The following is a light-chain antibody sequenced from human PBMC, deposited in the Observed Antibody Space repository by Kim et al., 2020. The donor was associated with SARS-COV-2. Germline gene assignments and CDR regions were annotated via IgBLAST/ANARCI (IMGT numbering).Light chain of an antibody. V-gene: IGKV3-15*01. CDR2: GAS. J-gene: IGKJ1*01. CDR1: QSVSSN. Sequence: PGETAALSCRASQSVSSNVSWYQQKPGQAPRLLIYGASTRATDIPASFSGSGSGTDFTLTISSLQSEDLAVYHCQQYDDWPPWMFGQGTKVDIK. CDR3: QQYDDWPPWM.